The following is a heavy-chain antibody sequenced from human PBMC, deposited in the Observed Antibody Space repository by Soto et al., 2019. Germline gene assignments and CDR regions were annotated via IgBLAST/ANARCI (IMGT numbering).Heavy chain of an antibody. CDR1: GFTFSSYA. Sequence: GGSLRLSCAASGFTFSSYAMSWVRQAPGKGLEWVSAISGSGGSTYYADSVKGRFTISRDNSKNTLYLQMNSLRAEDTAVYYCTRPGMVMTTMYYFDYWGQGTLVTVSS. J-gene: IGHJ4*02. V-gene: IGHV3-23*01. D-gene: IGHD3-3*01. CDR2: ISGSGGST. CDR3: TRPGMVMTTMYYFDY.